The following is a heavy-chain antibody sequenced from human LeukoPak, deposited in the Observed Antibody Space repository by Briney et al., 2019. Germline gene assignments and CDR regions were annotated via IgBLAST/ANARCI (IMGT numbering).Heavy chain of an antibody. CDR1: GFTVSSNY. CDR2: IYSGGST. V-gene: IGHV3-53*01. Sequence: GGSLRLSCAASGFTVSSNYMSWVRQAPGKGLEWVSVIYSGGSTYYADSVKGRFTISRDNFKNTLYLQMNSLRAEDTAVYYCARLDDSSSSSTLVDYWGQGTLVTVSS. CDR3: ARLDDSSSSSTLVDY. J-gene: IGHJ4*02. D-gene: IGHD6-6*01.